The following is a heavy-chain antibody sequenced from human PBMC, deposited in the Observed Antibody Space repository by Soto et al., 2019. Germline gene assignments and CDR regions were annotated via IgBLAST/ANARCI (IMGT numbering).Heavy chain of an antibody. J-gene: IGHJ6*02. D-gene: IGHD3-10*01. CDR1: GFTLSPYS. Sequence: GGSLRLSCAASGFTLSPYSMNWVRQAPGKGLEWISYISGSSNIINYADSAKGRFTISRDNTKNSLYLQMNSLRDEDTAVYYCARGFDLQYGMDVWGQGTTVTVSS. CDR2: ISGSSNII. CDR3: ARGFDLQYGMDV. V-gene: IGHV3-48*02.